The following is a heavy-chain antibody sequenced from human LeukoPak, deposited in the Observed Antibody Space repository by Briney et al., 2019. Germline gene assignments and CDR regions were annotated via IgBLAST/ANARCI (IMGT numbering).Heavy chain of an antibody. V-gene: IGHV1-2*02. CDR2: INPNTGGT. J-gene: IGHJ5*02. D-gene: IGHD3-3*01. CDR3: AREDFPHNWFDP. CDR1: GYVFNYYF. Sequence: ASVKVSCKASGYVFNYYFVHWLRQAPGQGPEWLGWINPNTGGTNYAQKFQGRVTMTTDTSITTAYMEPTRLTSDDTAIYYCAREDFPHNWFDPWGQGSLVTVSS.